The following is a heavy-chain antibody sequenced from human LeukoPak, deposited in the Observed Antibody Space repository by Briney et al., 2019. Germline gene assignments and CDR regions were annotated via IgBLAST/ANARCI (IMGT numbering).Heavy chain of an antibody. D-gene: IGHD6-19*01. CDR1: GYTLTELS. V-gene: IGHV1-24*01. Sequence: ASVKVSCKVSGYTLTELSMHWVRQAPGKGLEWMGGFDPEDGETIYAQKFQGRVTMTEDTSTDTAYMELSSLRSEDTAVYYCATAGHNLAVARASDIWGQGTMVTVSS. CDR3: ATAGHNLAVARASDI. J-gene: IGHJ3*02. CDR2: FDPEDGET.